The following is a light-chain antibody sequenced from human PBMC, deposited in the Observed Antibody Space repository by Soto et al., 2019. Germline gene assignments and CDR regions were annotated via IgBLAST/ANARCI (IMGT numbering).Light chain of an antibody. CDR3: QSYNDWPFT. J-gene: IGKJ2*01. Sequence: EIVMTQSPATLSVSPGERVTLSCRASESLSTYLAWYQQKPGQAPRLLIYGASTKATGIPARFSGSGSATDFTLTISSLQSEDLAVYYCQSYNDWPFTFGQGTKLVI. CDR2: GAS. CDR1: ESLSTY. V-gene: IGKV3-15*01.